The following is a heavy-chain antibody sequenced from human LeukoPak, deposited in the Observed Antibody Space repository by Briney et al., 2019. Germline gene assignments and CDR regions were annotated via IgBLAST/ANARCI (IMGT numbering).Heavy chain of an antibody. CDR2: INWNGGST. D-gene: IGHD6-19*01. Sequence: GGSLRLSCAASGFTFDDYGLSWVRQAPGKGLEWVSTINWNGGSTGYADSAKGRFTISRNNAKNSLYLQMNSLRAEDTALYYCARVSDISVAAYFDYWGQGTLVTVSS. V-gene: IGHV3-20*04. J-gene: IGHJ4*02. CDR1: GFTFDDYG. CDR3: ARVSDISVAAYFDY.